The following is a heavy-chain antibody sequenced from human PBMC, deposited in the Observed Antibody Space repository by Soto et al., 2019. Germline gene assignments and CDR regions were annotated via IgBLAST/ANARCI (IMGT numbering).Heavy chain of an antibody. Sequence: QITLKESGPALVKPTQTLTLTCTLSEFSVNTAGVGVGWIRQPPGKALEWLALIFWDGDKRYNPSLKSRLTLTKDTSGNQVVLTMTNMDPVDTATYYCAKRRWGSGRKDYFDYWGQGTLVSVSS. J-gene: IGHJ4*02. CDR3: AKRRWGSGRKDYFDY. CDR1: EFSVNTAGVG. D-gene: IGHD3-10*01. V-gene: IGHV2-5*02. CDR2: IFWDGDK.